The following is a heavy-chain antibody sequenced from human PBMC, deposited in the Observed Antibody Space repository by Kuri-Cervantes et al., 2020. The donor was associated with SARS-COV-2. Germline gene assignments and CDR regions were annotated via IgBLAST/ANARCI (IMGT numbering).Heavy chain of an antibody. Sequence: SETLSLTCAVYGGSFSGYYWSWIHQPPGKGLEWIGEINHSGSTNYNPSLKSRVTISVDTSKNQFSLKLSSVTAADTAVYYCARGGSMIVVRRYFDYWGQGTLVTVSS. V-gene: IGHV4-34*01. D-gene: IGHD3-22*01. J-gene: IGHJ4*02. CDR3: ARGGSMIVVRRYFDY. CDR1: GGSFSGYY. CDR2: INHSGST.